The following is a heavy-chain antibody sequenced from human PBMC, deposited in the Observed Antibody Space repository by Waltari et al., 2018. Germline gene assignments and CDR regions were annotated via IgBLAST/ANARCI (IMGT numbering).Heavy chain of an antibody. CDR2: LYYSGYT. V-gene: IGHV4-59*08. Sequence: QVQLQESGPGLVKPSETLSLTCTVSGGSLSSFYWSWIRHSPEKGLEWFGYLYYSGYTNYRPSLEGRVTMSVDPFRNVFSLKLTAMTAADTAVYYCARHGAASYWYFDLWGRGTRVTVSS. J-gene: IGHJ2*01. CDR1: GGSLSSFY. D-gene: IGHD3-16*01. CDR3: ARHGAASYWYFDL.